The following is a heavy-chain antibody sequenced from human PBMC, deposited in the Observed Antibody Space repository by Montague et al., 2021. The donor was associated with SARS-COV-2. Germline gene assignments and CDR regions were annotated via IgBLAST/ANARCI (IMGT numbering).Heavy chain of an antibody. V-gene: IGHV4-34*01. CDR1: GESFRGYY. CDR3: ARLGAITLVRGITKADFSNYGMDV. J-gene: IGHJ6*02. Sequence: SETLSLTCAVSGESFRGYYWSWIRQPPGKGLEWIGEINHSGNTTYNPSLESRVSISVDTSNKQFSLKVTSVTAAGTAVYYCARLGAITLVRGITKADFSNYGMDVWGQGTTVTVSS. D-gene: IGHD3-10*01. CDR2: INHSGNT.